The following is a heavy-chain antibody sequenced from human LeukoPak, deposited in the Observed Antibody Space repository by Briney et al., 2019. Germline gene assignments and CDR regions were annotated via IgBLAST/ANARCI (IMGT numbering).Heavy chain of an antibody. CDR3: ARELPYQLLRIRNGPMWVFDY. CDR1: GFTFSSYS. Sequence: GGSLRLSCAASGFTFSSYSMNWVRQAPGKGLEWVSSISNSSSYIYYADSVKGRFTISRDNAKNSLYLQMNSLRAEDTAVYYCARELPYQLLRIRNGPMWVFDYWGQGTLVTVSS. CDR2: ISNSSSYI. D-gene: IGHD2-2*01. V-gene: IGHV3-21*01. J-gene: IGHJ4*02.